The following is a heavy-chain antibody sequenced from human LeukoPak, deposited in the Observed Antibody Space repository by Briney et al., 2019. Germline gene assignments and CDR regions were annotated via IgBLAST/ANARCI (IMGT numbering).Heavy chain of an antibody. CDR3: ARDRTPLRMVTPNGPAY. V-gene: IGHV3-23*01. D-gene: IGHD2-21*02. Sequence: GGSLRLSCAASGFTFSSYAMSWVRQAPGKGLEWVSAISGSGGSTYYADSVKGRFTISRDNSKNTLYLQMNSLRAEDTAVYYCARDRTPLRMVTPNGPAYWGQGTLVTVSS. CDR1: GFTFSSYA. J-gene: IGHJ4*02. CDR2: ISGSGGST.